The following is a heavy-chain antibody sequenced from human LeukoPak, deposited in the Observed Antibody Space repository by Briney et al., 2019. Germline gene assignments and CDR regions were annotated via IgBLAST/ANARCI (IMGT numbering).Heavy chain of an antibody. CDR3: ARAEQWLANFDY. D-gene: IGHD6-19*01. V-gene: IGHV3-48*03. Sequence: GGSLRLSCAASGFTFSSYEMNWVRQAPGKGLEWVSYISSSGSTIYYADSVKGRFTISRDNAKNSLYRQMNSLRAEDTAVYYCARAEQWLANFDYWGQGTLVTVSS. CDR2: ISSSGSTI. J-gene: IGHJ4*02. CDR1: GFTFSSYE.